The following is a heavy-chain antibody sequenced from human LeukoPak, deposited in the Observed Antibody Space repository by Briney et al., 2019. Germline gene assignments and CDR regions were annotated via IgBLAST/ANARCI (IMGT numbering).Heavy chain of an antibody. CDR1: GFIVSNNY. D-gene: IGHD6-13*01. CDR3: ASDLSTWFD. V-gene: IGHV3-66*01. CDR2: IYRGGSS. Sequence: GGSLRLSCVASGFIVSNNYMSSVRQAPGMGLEWVSTIYRGGSSFYADSVKGRFTISRDNSKNTLYLQMDSLRAEDTAVYYCASDLSTWFDWGQGTQVTVAS. J-gene: IGHJ4*02.